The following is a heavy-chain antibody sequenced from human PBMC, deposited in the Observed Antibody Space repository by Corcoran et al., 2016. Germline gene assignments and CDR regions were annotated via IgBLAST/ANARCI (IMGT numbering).Heavy chain of an antibody. CDR3: AGSSGGSYARWYWYFDL. CDR1: GGTFSSYA. D-gene: IGHD1-26*01. CDR2: IIPIFGTA. V-gene: IGHV1-69*01. J-gene: IGHJ2*01. Sequence: QVQLVQSGAEVKKPGSSVKVSCKASGGTFSSYAISWVRQAPGQGLEWMGGIIPIFGTANYAQKFQGRVTITADESTSTAYMELSSLRSEDTAGYYCAGSSGGSYARWYWYFDLWGRGTLVTVSS.